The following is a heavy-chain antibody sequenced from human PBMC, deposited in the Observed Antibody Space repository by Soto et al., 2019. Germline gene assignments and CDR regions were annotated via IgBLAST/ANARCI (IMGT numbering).Heavy chain of an antibody. D-gene: IGHD2-15*01. V-gene: IGHV3-11*05. J-gene: IGHJ6*02. Sequence: GGSLRLSCAASGFTFSDYYMSWIRQAPGKGLEWVSYIGSSNSYTNYADSVKGRFTISRDNAKNSLYLQMNSLRAEDTAVYYCAREPPGGYCSGGSCYGMDVWGQGTTVTVSS. CDR3: AREPPGGYCSGGSCYGMDV. CDR1: GFTFSDYY. CDR2: IGSSNSYT.